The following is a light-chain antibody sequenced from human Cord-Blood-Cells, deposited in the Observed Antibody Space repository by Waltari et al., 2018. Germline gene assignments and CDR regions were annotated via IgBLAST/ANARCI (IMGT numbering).Light chain of an antibody. J-gene: IGLJ1*01. CDR3: AAWDDSLSGYV. CDR1: SSTIGSNY. V-gene: IGLV1-47*01. CDR2: RNN. Sequence: QSVLTQPPSASGPPGQRVNSPFSGSSSTIGSNYLYWYQQPPGTAPKLLLYRNNQRPSGFPDRFSGSKSGTSASLAISGLRSEDEADYYWAAWDDSLSGYVFGTGTKVTVL.